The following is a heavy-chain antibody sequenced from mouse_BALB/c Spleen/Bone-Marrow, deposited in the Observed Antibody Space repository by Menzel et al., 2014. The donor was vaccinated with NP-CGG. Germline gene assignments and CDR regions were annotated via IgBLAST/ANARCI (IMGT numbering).Heavy chain of an antibody. Sequence: VQLQQSGAELVKPGASVKLSCTASGFNIKDTYMHWVKQTPEQGLEWIGRIDPANGNTKYDPKFQGKATITADTSSNTAYLQLSSLTSEDTAVYYCAPYYYGSSVFAYWGQGTLVTVSA. J-gene: IGHJ3*01. V-gene: IGHV14-3*02. CDR1: GFNIKDTY. D-gene: IGHD1-1*01. CDR3: APYYYGSSVFAY. CDR2: IDPANGNT.